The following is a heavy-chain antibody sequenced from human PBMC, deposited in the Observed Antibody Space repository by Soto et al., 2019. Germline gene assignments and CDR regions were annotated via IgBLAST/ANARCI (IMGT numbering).Heavy chain of an antibody. CDR1: GGTFSSYA. D-gene: IGHD3-16*01. CDR3: ARDLIPTYYDYIWGGPGAFDI. V-gene: IGHV1-3*01. CDR2: INAGNGNT. J-gene: IGHJ3*02. Sequence: SVKVSCKGFGGTFSSYAISWVRQAPGQGLEWMGGINAGNGNTKYSQKFQGRVTITRDTSASTAYMELSSLRSEDTAVYYCARDLIPTYYDYIWGGPGAFDIWGQGTMVTVSS.